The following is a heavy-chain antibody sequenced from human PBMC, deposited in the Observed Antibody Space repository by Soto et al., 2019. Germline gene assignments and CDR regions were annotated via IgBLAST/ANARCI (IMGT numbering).Heavy chain of an antibody. J-gene: IGHJ6*02. D-gene: IGHD5-18*01. CDR1: GGTFSSYS. Sequence: SGKVSCKASGGTFSSYSISWVRHAPGQGLEWMGGIIPTFGTANYAQKFQGRVTITADESTSTAYMELSSLRSEDTAVYYCARDDVDTAMPYGMDVWGQGTTVTVSS. CDR3: ARDDVDTAMPYGMDV. V-gene: IGHV1-69*13. CDR2: IIPTFGTA.